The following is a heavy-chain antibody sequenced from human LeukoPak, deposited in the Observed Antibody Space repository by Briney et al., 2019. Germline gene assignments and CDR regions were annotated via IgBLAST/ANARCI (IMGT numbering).Heavy chain of an antibody. Sequence: SETLSLTCAVSGGSISSSNWWSWVRQPPGKGLEWIGEIYHSGSTNYNPSLKSRVTISVDESKNQFSLKLSSVTAADTAVYYCARVVYYGSGSYFDYWGQGTLVTVSS. J-gene: IGHJ4*02. CDR3: ARVVYYGSGSYFDY. CDR2: IYHSGST. D-gene: IGHD3-10*01. CDR1: GGSISSSNW. V-gene: IGHV4-4*02.